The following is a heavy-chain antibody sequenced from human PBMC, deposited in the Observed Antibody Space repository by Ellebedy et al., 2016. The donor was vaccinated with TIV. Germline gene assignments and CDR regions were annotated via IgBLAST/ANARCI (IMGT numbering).Heavy chain of an antibody. V-gene: IGHV4-4*02. J-gene: IGHJ5*02. CDR2: IYHSGTT. CDR1: GGSISNDNW. D-gene: IGHD3-10*01. Sequence: SETLSLTCAVSGGSISNDNWWSWVRQPPGKGLEWIGEIYHSGTTNYNPSLKSRVTISVDKSKNQFSLKLSSVTAADTAVYYCARDYYGSRSYYSWFDPWGQGTLVTVSS. CDR3: ARDYYGSRSYYSWFDP.